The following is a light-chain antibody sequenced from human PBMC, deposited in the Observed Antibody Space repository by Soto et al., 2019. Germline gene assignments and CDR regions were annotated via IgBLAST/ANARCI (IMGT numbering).Light chain of an antibody. CDR2: AAS. CDR3: SHRNSTRT. J-gene: IGKJ1*01. CDR1: QSISSY. Sequence: DIQMARAPCSQSASLAVRVAIICRASQSISSYLNWYQQKPGKAPKLLIYAASSLQSGVPSRFSGSGFGQAYARIISRPPPAAFVLNHCSHRNSTRTFGPGTKVDIK. V-gene: IGKV1-39*01.